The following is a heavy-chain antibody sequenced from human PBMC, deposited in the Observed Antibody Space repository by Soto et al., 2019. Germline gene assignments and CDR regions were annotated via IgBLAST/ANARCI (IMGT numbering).Heavy chain of an antibody. Sequence: EVQLLESGGGLVQPGGSLRLYCAASGITISNYPMSWVRQAPGKGLDWVSGISGSGDRTYYADSAKGRFTISKDISRNSLSLPLDSLGVEDTAVYFCVKDDGGYPSTAPHWGQGTLVTVSS. CDR3: VKDDGGYPSTAPH. CDR1: GITISNYP. J-gene: IGHJ4*02. V-gene: IGHV3-23*01. D-gene: IGHD3-22*01. CDR2: ISGSGDRT.